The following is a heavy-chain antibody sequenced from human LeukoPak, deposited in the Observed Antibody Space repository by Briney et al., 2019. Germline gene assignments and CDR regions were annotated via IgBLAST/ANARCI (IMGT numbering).Heavy chain of an antibody. D-gene: IGHD1-26*01. CDR1: GYTFTSYY. Sequence: GASVKVSCKASGYTFTSYYMHWVRQAPGQGLEWMVIINPSGGSTSYAQKFQGRVTMTRDTSTSTVYMELSSLRSEDTAVYYCARDLGSSVGATPYFDYWGQGTLVTVSS. CDR2: INPSGGST. CDR3: ARDLGSSVGATPYFDY. V-gene: IGHV1-46*01. J-gene: IGHJ4*02.